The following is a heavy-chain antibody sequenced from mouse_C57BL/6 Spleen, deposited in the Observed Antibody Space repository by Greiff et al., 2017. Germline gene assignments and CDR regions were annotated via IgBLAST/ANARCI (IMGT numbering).Heavy chain of an antibody. CDR2: INHDGSST. D-gene: IGHD1-1*01. J-gene: IGHJ1*03. CDR1: GFTFSDYY. Sequence: EVKLEESEAGLVQPGSSMKLSCTASGFTFSDYYMAWVRQVPEKGLEWVANINHDGSSTYYLDSLKSRFIISIDNTKNILYLQMSSLKSDDTATYYCARDNCYGNSLYFDVWGTGTTVTVSS. CDR3: ARDNCYGNSLYFDV. V-gene: IGHV5-16*01.